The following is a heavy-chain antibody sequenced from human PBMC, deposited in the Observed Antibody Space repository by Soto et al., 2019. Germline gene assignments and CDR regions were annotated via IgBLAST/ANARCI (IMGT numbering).Heavy chain of an antibody. D-gene: IGHD3-10*01. Sequence: QVQLQESGPGLVKPSGTLSLTCAVSGGSISSSNWWSWVRQPPGKGLEWIGEIYHSGSTNYNPSLKSRVTMSVDKSKNQFSLKLSSVSAADMAVYYCARVDGSNLSWFDHWGQGTLVTVSS. CDR1: GGSISSSNW. J-gene: IGHJ5*02. CDR3: ARVDGSNLSWFDH. CDR2: IYHSGST. V-gene: IGHV4-4*02.